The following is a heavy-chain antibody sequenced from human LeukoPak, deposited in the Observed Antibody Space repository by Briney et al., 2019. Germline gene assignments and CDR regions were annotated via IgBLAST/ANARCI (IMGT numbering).Heavy chain of an antibody. Sequence: PGGSLRLSLAASGFTVDDYGMGWVRQAPGKGLEWVSGINWNGGSTGYADSVKGRFTISRDNAKNSLYLQMNSLRAEDTALYYCAREIVATICFFDYWGQGTLVTVSS. D-gene: IGHD5-12*01. CDR1: GFTVDDYG. CDR3: AREIVATICFFDY. CDR2: INWNGGST. J-gene: IGHJ4*02. V-gene: IGHV3-20*03.